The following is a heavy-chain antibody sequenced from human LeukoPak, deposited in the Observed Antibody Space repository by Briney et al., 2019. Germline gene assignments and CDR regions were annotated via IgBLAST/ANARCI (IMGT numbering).Heavy chain of an antibody. Sequence: GGSLRLSCAASGFIFTNARMNWIRQAPGKGLEWVGRIKSKVAGGTIDYAAPAKGRFTISRDDSKDMVFLQMNGLKTEDTAVYYCTTGGGDPGFDYWGQGTLVTVSA. V-gene: IGHV3-15*07. J-gene: IGHJ4*02. D-gene: IGHD2-21*01. CDR2: IKSKVAGGTI. CDR1: GFIFTNAR. CDR3: TTGGGDPGFDY.